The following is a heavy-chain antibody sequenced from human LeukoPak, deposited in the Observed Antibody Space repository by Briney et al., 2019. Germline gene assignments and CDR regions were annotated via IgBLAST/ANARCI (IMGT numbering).Heavy chain of an antibody. Sequence: PSETLSLTCSVSNDSISNYYWTRIRQPPGKGLEWIGYIYHTGVTNYNPSLRGRVTISLDTSRNQLSLNLTSVTAADTAIYYCTRETSLYGAFEMWGQGTTVTVSS. J-gene: IGHJ3*02. D-gene: IGHD2/OR15-2a*01. CDR1: NDSISNYY. CDR3: TRETSLYGAFEM. V-gene: IGHV4-59*01. CDR2: IYHTGVT.